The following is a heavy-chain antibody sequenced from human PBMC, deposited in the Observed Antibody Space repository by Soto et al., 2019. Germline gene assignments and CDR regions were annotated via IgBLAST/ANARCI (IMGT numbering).Heavy chain of an antibody. J-gene: IGHJ6*02. CDR3: ARNIVVVVAATVYYYYGMYV. CDR2: IIPIFGTA. V-gene: IGHV1-69*01. D-gene: IGHD2-15*01. CDR1: GGTFSSYA. Sequence: QVQLVQSGAEVKKPGSSVKVSCKASGGTFSSYAISWVRQAPGQGLEWMGGIIPIFGTANYAQKFQGRVTITADESTSTDYMELSSLRSEDTAVYYCARNIVVVVAATVYYYYGMYVWGQGTTVNVSS.